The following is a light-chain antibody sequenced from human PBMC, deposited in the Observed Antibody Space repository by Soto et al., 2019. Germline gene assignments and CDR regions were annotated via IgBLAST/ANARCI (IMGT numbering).Light chain of an antibody. CDR1: SSDVGSYNH. CDR2: EVN. J-gene: IGLJ1*01. V-gene: IGLV2-18*02. CDR3: SSYTRRSTYV. Sequence: QSALTQPPSVSGSPGQSVTISCTGTSSDVGSYNHVSWYQQPPGTAPKLMIYEVNNRPSGVPDRFSGSKSGNTASLTISGLQAEDEADYYCSSYTRRSTYVFGTGTKVTVL.